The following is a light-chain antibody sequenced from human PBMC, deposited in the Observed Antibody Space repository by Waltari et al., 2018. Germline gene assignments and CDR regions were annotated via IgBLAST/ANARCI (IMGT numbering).Light chain of an antibody. CDR2: EVC. Sequence: QSALTQPASVSGSPGHSITISCTGSISDFGGYNYVSWYQQHPDRARKHLIYEVCSRPSGVSDRFSGSKSGSTASLTISGLQAEDEADYYCSSYTSSITYVFGVGTKVTVL. CDR1: ISDFGGYNY. CDR3: SSYTSSITYV. V-gene: IGLV2-14*01. J-gene: IGLJ1*01.